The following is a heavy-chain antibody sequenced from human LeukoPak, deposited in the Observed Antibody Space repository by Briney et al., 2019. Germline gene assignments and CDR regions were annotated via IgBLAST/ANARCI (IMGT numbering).Heavy chain of an antibody. Sequence: ASVKVSCKASGYTFTGYYMHWVRQAPGQGLEWMGWINPNSGGTNYAQKLQGRVTMTTDTSTSTAYMELRSLRSDDTAVYYCARDTGYYYDSSGYYYGGYWGQGTLVTVSS. CDR1: GYTFTGYY. D-gene: IGHD3-22*01. CDR3: ARDTGYYYDSSGYYYGGY. CDR2: INPNSGGT. V-gene: IGHV1-2*02. J-gene: IGHJ4*02.